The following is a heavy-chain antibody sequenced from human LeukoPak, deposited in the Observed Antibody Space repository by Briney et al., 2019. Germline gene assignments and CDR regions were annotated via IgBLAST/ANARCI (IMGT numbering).Heavy chain of an antibody. CDR1: GYTFTGYY. Sequence: SVKVSCKASGYTFTGYYMHWVRQAPGQGLEWMGRINPNSGGTNYAQKFQGRVTMTRDTSISTAYMELSRLTSDDTAVYYCARAYNPGGYDFWSGYPRYGMDVWGQGTTVTVSS. J-gene: IGHJ6*02. D-gene: IGHD3-3*01. CDR3: ARAYNPGGYDFWSGYPRYGMDV. V-gene: IGHV1-2*06. CDR2: INPNSGGT.